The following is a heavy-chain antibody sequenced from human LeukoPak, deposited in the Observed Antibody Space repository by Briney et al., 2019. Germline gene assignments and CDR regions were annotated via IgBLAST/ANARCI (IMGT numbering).Heavy chain of an antibody. J-gene: IGHJ4*02. Sequence: GGSLRLSCAASGFTFSSYSMNWVRQAPGKGLEGVSSISSSSSYIYYADSVKGRFTISRDNAQNSLYLQMNSLRAEDTAVYYCARDEGSGYDLELFDYWGQGTLVTVSS. CDR1: GFTFSSYS. CDR2: ISSSSSYI. V-gene: IGHV3-21*01. CDR3: ARDEGSGYDLELFDY. D-gene: IGHD5-12*01.